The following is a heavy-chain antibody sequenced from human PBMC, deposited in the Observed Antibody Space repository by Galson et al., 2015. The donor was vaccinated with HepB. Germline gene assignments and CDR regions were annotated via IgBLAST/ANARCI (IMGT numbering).Heavy chain of an antibody. D-gene: IGHD6-19*01. V-gene: IGHV3-21*01. CDR1: GFIFNTPA. CDR2: ISSRSTYI. J-gene: IGHJ4*02. CDR3: ALEGEVAGPTGSLDF. Sequence: SLRLSCAASGFIFNTPAFNWVRQAPGKGLEWVSSISSRSTYIYYANSVKDRFTVSGDNARRSLYLQMNSLTAEDTAVYYCALEGEVAGPTGSLDFWGQGTLVTVSS.